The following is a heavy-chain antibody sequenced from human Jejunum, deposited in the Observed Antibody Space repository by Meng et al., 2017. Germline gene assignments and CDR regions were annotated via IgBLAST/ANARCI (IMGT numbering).Heavy chain of an antibody. CDR3: GRDISGANGALDI. Sequence: GESLKISCAVSGFTFSGYGMNWVRQAPGMGLEWISYISKSADTIYYADSVKGRFTISRDNAKNSLYLQLNSLRAEDMAVYYCGRDISGANGALDIWGQGTMVTVSS. CDR1: GFTFSGYG. V-gene: IGHV3-48*03. CDR2: ISKSADTI. J-gene: IGHJ3*02. D-gene: IGHD2-8*01.